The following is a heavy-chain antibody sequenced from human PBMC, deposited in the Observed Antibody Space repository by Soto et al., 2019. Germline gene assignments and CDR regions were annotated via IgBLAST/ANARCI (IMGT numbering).Heavy chain of an antibody. D-gene: IGHD3-9*01. CDR2: ISSSSSYI. Sequence: GRWSMNRVKKKPGKGLEWVSSISSSSSYIYYADSVKGRFTISRDNAKNSLYLQMNSLRAEDTAVYYCARNLRYYDILTGYLRNYYYYGMDVWGQGTTVTVSS. CDR3: ARNLRYYDILTGYLRNYYYYGMDV. V-gene: IGHV3-21*01. CDR1: GRWS. J-gene: IGHJ6*02.